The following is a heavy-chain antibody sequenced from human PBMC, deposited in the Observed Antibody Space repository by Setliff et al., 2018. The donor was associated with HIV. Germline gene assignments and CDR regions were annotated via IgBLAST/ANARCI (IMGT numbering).Heavy chain of an antibody. J-gene: IGHJ4*02. V-gene: IGHV4-34*01. D-gene: IGHD4-17*01. CDR1: GGSLGDQF. Sequence: SETLSLTCAVYGGSLGDQFWNWIRQSPGKGLEWIGEIHHGGGTKYNPSLKSRVTVSLDMSKNQFSLKLNSLTAADTGVYYCATFFVSTATTQDYWGQGTLVTVSS. CDR2: IHHGGGT. CDR3: ATFFVSTATTQDY.